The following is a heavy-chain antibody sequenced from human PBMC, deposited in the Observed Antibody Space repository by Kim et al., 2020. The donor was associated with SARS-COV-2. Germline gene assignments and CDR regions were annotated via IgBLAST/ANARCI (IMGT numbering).Heavy chain of an antibody. CDR1: GGSISSSSSY. CDR3: ARQQQWLAPLDY. J-gene: IGHJ4*02. Sequence: SETLSLTCTVSGGSISSSSSYWDWIRQPPGKGLEWIGSIYYSGSAYYNPSLKSRVTISVDTSKNQFSLKLSSVTAADTAVYYCARQQQWLAPLDYWGQGTLVTLSP. D-gene: IGHD6-19*01. CDR2: IYYSGSA. V-gene: IGHV4-39*01.